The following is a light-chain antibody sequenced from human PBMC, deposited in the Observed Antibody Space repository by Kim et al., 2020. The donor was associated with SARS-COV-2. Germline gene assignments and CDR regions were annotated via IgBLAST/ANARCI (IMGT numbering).Light chain of an antibody. CDR1: QSISSY. J-gene: IGKJ2*03. CDR3: QQSYSTHS. V-gene: IGKV1-39*01. Sequence: RSASVGDRDTITCRASQSISSYLNWYQQKPGKAPKLLIYAASSLQSGVPSRFSGSGAGTDFTLTISSMQPEDFATYYCQQSYSTHSFGQGTKLEI. CDR2: AAS.